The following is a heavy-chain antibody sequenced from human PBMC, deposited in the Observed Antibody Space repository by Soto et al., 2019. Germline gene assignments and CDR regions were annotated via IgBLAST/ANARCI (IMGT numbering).Heavy chain of an antibody. Sequence: EVQLLESGGGLVQPGGSLRLSCAASGFTFSTYAMNWVRQAPGNGLEWVSAISGSGGSIHYADSVKGRFTISRDTSKNTLYLQMNSLRAEDTAVYHCVNAYWKGDVWGQGTTVTVSS. CDR2: ISGSGGSI. V-gene: IGHV3-23*01. J-gene: IGHJ6*02. D-gene: IGHD1-1*01. CDR1: GFTFSTYA. CDR3: VNAYWKGDV.